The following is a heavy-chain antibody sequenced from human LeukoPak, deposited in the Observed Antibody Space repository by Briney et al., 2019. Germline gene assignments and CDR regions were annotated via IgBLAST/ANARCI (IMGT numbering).Heavy chain of an antibody. J-gene: IGHJ4*02. V-gene: IGHV3-33*01. CDR2: IWYDGSNK. D-gene: IGHD2-15*01. Sequence: GGSLRLSCAASGFTFSSYGMHGVRHAPGKGVEGVVVIWYDGSNKYYADSVKGRFTISRDNSKNTLYLQMNSLRAEDTAVYYCARERGYCSGGSCRNHYFDYWGQGTLVTVSS. CDR3: ARERGYCSGGSCRNHYFDY. CDR1: GFTFSSYG.